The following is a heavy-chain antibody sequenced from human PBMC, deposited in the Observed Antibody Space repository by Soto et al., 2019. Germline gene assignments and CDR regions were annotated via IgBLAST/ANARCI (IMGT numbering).Heavy chain of an antibody. J-gene: IGHJ4*02. V-gene: IGHV3-23*01. D-gene: IGHD3-10*01. Sequence: EAHLLESGGGLVQPGGSLRVSCTASGFNLSNYAMSWVRQVQGRGLEWISGISGSGGSTNYADSVKGRFTISRDKAENTLYLQMNSLRAEDTAVYYCASWAHPKGSLFFGPFDYWGQGALVTVSS. CDR3: ASWAHPKGSLFFGPFDY. CDR2: ISGSGGST. CDR1: GFNLSNYA.